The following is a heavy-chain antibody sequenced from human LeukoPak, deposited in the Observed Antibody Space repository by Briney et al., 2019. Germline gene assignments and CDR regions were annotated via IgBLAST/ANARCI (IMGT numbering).Heavy chain of an antibody. J-gene: IGHJ6*03. Sequence: SVKVSCKASGGTFSSYAISWVRQAPGQGLEWMGGIIPIFGTANYAQKFQGRVTITADESTSTAYMELSSLRSEDTAVYYCARKQDIVVVPAATGGTYYYYYMDVWGKGTTVTVSS. V-gene: IGHV1-69*13. CDR1: GGTFSSYA. CDR2: IIPIFGTA. CDR3: ARKQDIVVVPAATGGTYYYYYMDV. D-gene: IGHD2-2*01.